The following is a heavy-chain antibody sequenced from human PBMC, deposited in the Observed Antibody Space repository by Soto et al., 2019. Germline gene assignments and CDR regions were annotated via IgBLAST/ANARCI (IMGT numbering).Heavy chain of an antibody. Sequence: GASVKVSCKASGYDFTAYDINWVRRASGQGLEWMGWINPNSGGTNYAQKFQGRVTMTRDTSISTAYMELSRLRSDDTAVYYCAREQQWLVPGMDVWGQGTTVTVPS. V-gene: IGHV1-2*02. CDR1: GYDFTAYD. CDR2: INPNSGGT. CDR3: AREQQWLVPGMDV. D-gene: IGHD6-19*01. J-gene: IGHJ6*02.